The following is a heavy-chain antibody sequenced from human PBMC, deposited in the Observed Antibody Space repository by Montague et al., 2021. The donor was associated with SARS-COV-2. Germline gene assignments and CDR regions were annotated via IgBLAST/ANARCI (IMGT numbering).Heavy chain of an antibody. J-gene: IGHJ5*02. CDR2: IYNSDNT. CDR3: ARAWRYGDYSGVHFAP. Sequence: SETLSLTCTVSGGSISTTNYYWAWIRQPPGKGLDWVGSIYNSDNTYYNPSLESRLTMSVDTSKNQFSLELRSVTAADAAVYHCARAWRYGDYSGVHFAPWGQGTLVTVSS. V-gene: IGHV4-39*07. D-gene: IGHD4-17*01. CDR1: GGSISTTNYY.